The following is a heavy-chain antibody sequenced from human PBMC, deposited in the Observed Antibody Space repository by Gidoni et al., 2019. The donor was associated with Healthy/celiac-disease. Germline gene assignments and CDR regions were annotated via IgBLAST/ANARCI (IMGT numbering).Heavy chain of an antibody. D-gene: IGHD5-18*01. CDR3: AREPSGYSYGADY. CDR1: GGSFSGYY. CDR2: INHSGST. Sequence: QVQLQQWGAGLLQPSETLSLTCAVYGGSFSGYYWSWIRQPPGKGLEWIGEINHSGSTNYNPSLKSLVTISVDTSKNQFSLKLSSVTAADTAVYYCAREPSGYSYGADYWGQGTLVTVSS. V-gene: IGHV4-34*01. J-gene: IGHJ4*02.